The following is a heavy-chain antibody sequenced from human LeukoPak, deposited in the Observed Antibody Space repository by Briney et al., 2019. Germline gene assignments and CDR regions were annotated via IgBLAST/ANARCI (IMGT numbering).Heavy chain of an antibody. CDR1: GFTFSSYE. Sequence: PGGSLRLSCAASGFTFSSYEMNWVRQAPGKGLEWVSYISSSGSTIYYADSVKGRFTISRDNAKNSLYLQMNSLRAEDTAVYYCARDYILSYGMDVWGQGTTVTVSS. D-gene: IGHD3-9*01. V-gene: IGHV3-48*03. CDR2: ISSSGSTI. CDR3: ARDYILSYGMDV. J-gene: IGHJ6*02.